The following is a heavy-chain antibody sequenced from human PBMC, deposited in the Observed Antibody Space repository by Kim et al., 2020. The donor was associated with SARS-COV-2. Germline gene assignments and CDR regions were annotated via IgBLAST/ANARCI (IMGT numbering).Heavy chain of an antibody. Sequence: SADPVKGRFTISRDNSKNTLYLQMNSLRAEDTAVYYCAKGSWGELLFDYWGQGTLVTVSS. D-gene: IGHD1-26*01. V-gene: IGHV3-23*01. CDR3: AKGSWGELLFDY. J-gene: IGHJ4*02.